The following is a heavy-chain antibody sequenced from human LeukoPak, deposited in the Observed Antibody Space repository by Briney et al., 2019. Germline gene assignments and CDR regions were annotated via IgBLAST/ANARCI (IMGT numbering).Heavy chain of an antibody. J-gene: IGHJ4*02. CDR3: ARRTYSAAYWKHFDY. CDR2: ISSSGST. D-gene: IGHD1-1*01. V-gene: IGHV4-61*02. Sequence: SETLSLICTVSGDSISSGDYYWSWIRQPAGKGLEWIGRISSSGSTNYNPPLKSRVTISVDTSKNQFSLKLNSVTAADTAVYFCARRTYSAAYWKHFDYWGQGTLVTVSS. CDR1: GDSISSGDYY.